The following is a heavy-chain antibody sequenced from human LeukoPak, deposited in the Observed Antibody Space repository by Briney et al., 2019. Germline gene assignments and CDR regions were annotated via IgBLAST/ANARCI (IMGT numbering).Heavy chain of an antibody. Sequence: SETLSLTCTVSGGSISSYYWSWIRQPPGKGLEWIGYIYYSGSTNYNPSLKSRVTISVDTSKNQFSLKLSSVTAADTAVYYCARDKEGFDYWGQGTLVTVSS. CDR1: GGSISSYY. J-gene: IGHJ4*02. CDR3: ARDKEGFDY. CDR2: IYYSGST. V-gene: IGHV4-59*12.